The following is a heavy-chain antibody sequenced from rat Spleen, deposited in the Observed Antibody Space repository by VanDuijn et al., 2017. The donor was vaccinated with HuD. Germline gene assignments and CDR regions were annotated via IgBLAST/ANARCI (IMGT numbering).Heavy chain of an antibody. Sequence: EVQLVESGGGLVQPGKSLKLSCAASGFTFNNYGMAWVRQAPTKGLEWVATISYDGVSTYYRDSVRGRFTISSDDAKTTLYLQMDSLRSEDTATYYCTREIIRGTRDWFADWGQGTLVTVSS. CDR3: TREIIRGTRDWFAD. J-gene: IGHJ3*01. V-gene: IGHV5-29*01. CDR1: GFTFNNYG. CDR2: ISYDGVST. D-gene: IGHD4-3*01.